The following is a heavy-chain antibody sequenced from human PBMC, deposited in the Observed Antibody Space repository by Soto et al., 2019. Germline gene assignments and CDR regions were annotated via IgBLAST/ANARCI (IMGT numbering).Heavy chain of an antibody. CDR3: AKHYDRTLGS. V-gene: IGHV3-23*01. CDR2: ISADGDST. Sequence: GGSLRLSCAASGLTFGIYAMSWVRQAPGKGLEWVSSISADGDSTYYTDSVKGRFTISRDNSRNTLFLQLNSLRAEDTAVYYCAKHYDRTLGSWGQGTLVTVSS. CDR1: GLTFGIYA. J-gene: IGHJ4*02. D-gene: IGHD3-3*01.